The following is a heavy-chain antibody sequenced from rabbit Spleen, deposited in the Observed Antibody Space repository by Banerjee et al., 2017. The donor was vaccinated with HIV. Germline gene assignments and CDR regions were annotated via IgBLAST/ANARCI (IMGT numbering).Heavy chain of an antibody. J-gene: IGHJ4*01. CDR1: GFDFSTYG. D-gene: IGHD4-1*01. CDR2: IDPVFGIS. V-gene: IGHV1S47*01. CDR3: VREVAAKFSL. Sequence: QEQLEESGGGLVQPGGSLKLSCKASGFDFSTYGVSWVRQAPGKGLEWIGYIDPVFGISYYANWVNGRFTISSHNAQNTLFLQLNSLTAADTATYFCVREVAAKFSLWGQGTSSPS.